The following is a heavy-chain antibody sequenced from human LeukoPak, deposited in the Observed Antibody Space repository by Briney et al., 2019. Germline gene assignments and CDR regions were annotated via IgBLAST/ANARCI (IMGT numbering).Heavy chain of an antibody. CDR1: GYTFTFYD. D-gene: IGHD3-16*02. Sequence: ASVKLSCKASGYTFTFYDIQWVRQAPGQGLEWMGWINPNSGGTNYAQKFQGRVTMTRDTSISTAYMELSRLRSDDTAVYYCARGVDYVWGSYRYTPPDYWGQGTLVTVSS. J-gene: IGHJ4*02. CDR3: ARGVDYVWGSYRYTPPDY. V-gene: IGHV1-2*02. CDR2: INPNSGGT.